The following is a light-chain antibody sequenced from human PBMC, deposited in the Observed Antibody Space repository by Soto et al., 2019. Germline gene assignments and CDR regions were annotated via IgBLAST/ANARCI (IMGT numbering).Light chain of an antibody. CDR2: EAS. Sequence: QVSQSASSLSVSVGDRVTITCQASQDINAYLNWYQQKPGKAPRLLIYEASNLETGVTSRFSGGGSGTHFTFTISSLQPEDVATYYCQQYRTFPITFGQRTRLET. CDR1: QDINAY. J-gene: IGKJ5*01. V-gene: IGKV1-33*01. CDR3: QQYRTFPIT.